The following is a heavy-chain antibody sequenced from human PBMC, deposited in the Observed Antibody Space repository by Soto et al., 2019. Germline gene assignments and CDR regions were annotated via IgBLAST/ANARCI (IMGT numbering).Heavy chain of an antibody. V-gene: IGHV3-30*18. Sequence: QVQLVESGGGVVQPGKSLKLSCAASGFTFTSYGMHWVRQAPGKGLEWVAVISYDESNKYYADSVKGRFTISRDISKNTLYLPMNSARVEATAVSSCAHDIGAIFGVACMDLSGQWTTFSVYS. CDR3: AHDIGAIFGVACMDL. D-gene: IGHD3-3*01. CDR1: GFTFTSYG. J-gene: IGHJ6*01. CDR2: ISYDESNK.